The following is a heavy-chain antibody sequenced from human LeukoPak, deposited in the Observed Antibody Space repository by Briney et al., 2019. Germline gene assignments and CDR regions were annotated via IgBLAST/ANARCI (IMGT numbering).Heavy chain of an antibody. CDR2: IYYSGST. CDR3: ARRSRRRVRGARGTGDYYYYMDV. D-gene: IGHD3-10*01. J-gene: IGHJ6*03. V-gene: IGHV4-39*01. Sequence: SETLSLTCTVSGGSISSSSYYWGWIRLPPGKGLEWIGNIYYSGSTYYNPSLKSRVTISVDTSKNQFSLKLSSVTAADTAVYYCARRSRRRVRGARGTGDYYYYMDVWGKGTTVTISS. CDR1: GGSISSSSYY.